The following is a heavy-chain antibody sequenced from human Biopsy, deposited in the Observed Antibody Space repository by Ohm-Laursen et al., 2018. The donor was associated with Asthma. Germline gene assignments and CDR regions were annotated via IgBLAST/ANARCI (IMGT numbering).Heavy chain of an antibody. J-gene: IGHJ4*02. D-gene: IGHD6-19*01. CDR2: IKHDGTEK. Sequence: GSLRLSCTASGFTFGDYWMSWVRQVPGKGLEWVANIKHDGTEKNHVDSLKGRFTISRDNAKNSLYLQMNSLRAEDTAVYYCARGDSSGWSHYYFDYWGQGTLVTASS. CDR1: GFTFGDYW. CDR3: ARGDSSGWSHYYFDY. V-gene: IGHV3-7*01.